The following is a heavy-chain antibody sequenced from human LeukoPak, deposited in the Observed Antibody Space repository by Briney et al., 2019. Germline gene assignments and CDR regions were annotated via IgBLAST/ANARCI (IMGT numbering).Heavy chain of an antibody. CDR2: ISGSGGST. Sequence: GGSLRLSCAASGFTFSSYGMSWVRQAPGKGLEWVSAISGSGGSTYYADSVKGRFTISRDNSKNTLYLQMNSLRAEDTAVYYCAKTGNSFGELLYPDYWGQGTLVTVSS. V-gene: IGHV3-23*01. CDR3: AKTGNSFGELLYPDY. CDR1: GFTFSSYG. D-gene: IGHD3-10*01. J-gene: IGHJ4*02.